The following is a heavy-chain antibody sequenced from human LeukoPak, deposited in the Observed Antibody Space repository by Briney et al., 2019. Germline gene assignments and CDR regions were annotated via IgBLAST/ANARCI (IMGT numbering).Heavy chain of an antibody. CDR2: IYYSGST. V-gene: IGHV4-39*01. J-gene: IGHJ4*02. Sequence: PSETLSLTCTVAGRSISSSSYYLGWIRQPPGKGLEWIGSIYYSGSTYYNPSLKSRVTISVDTSKNQFSLKLSSVTAADTAVYYCARHKIAVAVFDYWGQGTLVTVSS. CDR1: GRSISSSSYY. CDR3: ARHKIAVAVFDY. D-gene: IGHD6-19*01.